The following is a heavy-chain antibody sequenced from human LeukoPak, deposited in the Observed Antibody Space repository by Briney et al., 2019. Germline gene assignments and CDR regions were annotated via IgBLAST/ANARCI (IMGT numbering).Heavy chain of an antibody. D-gene: IGHD3-16*01. CDR2: IHTTGNT. CDR1: GGSISSYN. J-gene: IGHJ4*02. V-gene: IGHV4-4*08. Sequence: SETLSLTCTVSGGSISSYNWAWIRQPPGRGLEWVGYIHTTGNTNYNPSLKSRVTISVDTSKKHFSLSLSAVTAADTAVYYCATEAWGHLGYWGQGILVTVSS. CDR3: ATEAWGHLGY.